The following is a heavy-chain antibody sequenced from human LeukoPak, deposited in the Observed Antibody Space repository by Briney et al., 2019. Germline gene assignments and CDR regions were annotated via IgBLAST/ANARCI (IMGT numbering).Heavy chain of an antibody. Sequence: GSLRLSCAATGFTVSSNYMSWVRQAPGKGLEWVSVIYSGGSTYYADSVKGRFTISRDNSKNTLYLQMNSLRAEDTAVYYCARDSVAEYYYYGMDVWGQGTTVTASS. V-gene: IGHV3-53*01. D-gene: IGHD6-19*01. CDR1: GFTVSSNY. J-gene: IGHJ6*02. CDR3: ARDSVAEYYYYGMDV. CDR2: IYSGGST.